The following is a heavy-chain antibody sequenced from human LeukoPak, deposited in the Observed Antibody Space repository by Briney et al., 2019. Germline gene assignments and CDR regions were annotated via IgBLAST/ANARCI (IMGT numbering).Heavy chain of an antibody. D-gene: IGHD4-23*01. CDR1: GYTFTSYD. V-gene: IGHV1-8*01. CDR3: ARGRGGNSLADY. CDR2: MNPDSGNT. J-gene: IGHJ4*02. Sequence: GAPVKVSCKASGYTFTSYDINWVRQATGPGLEWMGWMNPDSGNTGYAQKFQGRVTMTRNTSISTAYMELSSVRSEDTAVYYCARGRGGNSLADYWGQGTLVTVSS.